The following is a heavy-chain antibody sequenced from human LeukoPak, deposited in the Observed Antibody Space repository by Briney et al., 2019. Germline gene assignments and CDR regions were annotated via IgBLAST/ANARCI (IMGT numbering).Heavy chain of an antibody. J-gene: IGHJ6*03. CDR1: GFTFSNYN. V-gene: IGHV3-21*01. CDR3: ARSEMGYYYYMDV. CDR2: ISSSSSYI. Sequence: GGSLRLSCAASGFTFSNYNMNWVRQAPGKGLEWVSSISSSSSYIYYADSGKGRFTISRDNAKNSLYLQMNSLRAEDTGVYYCARSEMGYYYYMDVWGKGTTVTVSS. D-gene: IGHD2-8*01.